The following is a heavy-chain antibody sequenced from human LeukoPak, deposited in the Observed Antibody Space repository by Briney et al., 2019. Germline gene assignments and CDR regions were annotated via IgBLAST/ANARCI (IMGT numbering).Heavy chain of an antibody. V-gene: IGHV3-30*18. CDR2: ISYDGSNK. J-gene: IGHJ1*01. CDR3: AKPPKEGLATEYFQH. CDR1: GFTFTTYG. Sequence: GGSLRLSCAASGFTFTTYGMHWVRQAPGKGLEWVAVISYDGSNKFYADSVKGRFTISRDNSKNTLYLQMNSLRAEDTALYYCAKPPKEGLATEYFQHWGQGTLVTVSS.